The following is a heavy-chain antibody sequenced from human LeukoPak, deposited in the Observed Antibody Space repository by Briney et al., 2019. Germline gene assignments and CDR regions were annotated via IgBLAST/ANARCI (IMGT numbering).Heavy chain of an antibody. J-gene: IGHJ4*02. CDR1: GLTFNSAW. Sequence: PGGSLRLSCAPSGLTFNSAWMTWVRQPPGNGLEWVATIKDDGSDKYYVDSVKGRFAISRDNAKKSLWLQMNRLRVDDTDMYYCADLGSRDWGQGKLVIVSS. CDR2: IKDDGSDK. D-gene: IGHD3-16*01. V-gene: IGHV3-7*01. CDR3: ADLGSRD.